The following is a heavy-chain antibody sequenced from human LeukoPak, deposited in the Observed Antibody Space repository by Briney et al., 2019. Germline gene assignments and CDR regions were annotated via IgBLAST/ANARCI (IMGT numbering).Heavy chain of an antibody. CDR3: ARGRVEESDFSTPFDY. J-gene: IGHJ4*02. CDR2: IYHSGST. D-gene: IGHD6-19*01. Sequence: PSETLSLTCAVSGGSISSSNWWSWVRQPPGKGLEWIGEIYHSGSTNYNPSLKSRVTISVDKSKNQFSLKLSSVTAADTAVYYCARGRVEESDFSTPFDYWGQGTLVTVSS. CDR1: GGSISSSNW. V-gene: IGHV4-4*02.